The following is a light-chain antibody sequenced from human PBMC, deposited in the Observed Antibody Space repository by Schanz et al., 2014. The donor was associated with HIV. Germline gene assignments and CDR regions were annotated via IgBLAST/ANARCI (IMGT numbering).Light chain of an antibody. Sequence: QSVLTQPPSVSGAPGQRVTISCTGSSSNIGARYDVHWYQQLPGTAPKLVIYGNKNRPSGVPDRFSGSRSDTSASLTITGLQADDEADYYCQSYDSSLSGSVFGGGTQLTVL. CDR3: QSYDSSLSGSV. CDR2: GNK. J-gene: IGLJ7*01. V-gene: IGLV1-40*01. CDR1: SSNIGARYD.